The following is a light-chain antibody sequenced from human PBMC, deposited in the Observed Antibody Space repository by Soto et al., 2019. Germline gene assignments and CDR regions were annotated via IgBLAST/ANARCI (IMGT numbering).Light chain of an antibody. J-gene: IGKJ3*01. CDR1: QSVSNK. CDR2: GAS. CDR3: QQYNQWPQFT. V-gene: IGKV3-15*01. Sequence: ILMTQSPVILSVSPGKRATLSCRASQSVSNKLAWYQQRPGRAPSLLIYGASTRATGIPARFSGSGSGTELTLTIRSLQSEDFAVYYCQQYNQWPQFTFGPGTRVDIK.